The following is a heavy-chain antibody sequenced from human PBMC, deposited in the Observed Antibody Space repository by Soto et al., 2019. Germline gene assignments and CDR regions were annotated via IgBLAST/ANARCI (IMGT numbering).Heavy chain of an antibody. Sequence: PGGSLRLSCAASGFTFSSYGMHWVRQAPGKGLEWVAVISYDGSNKYYADSVKGRFTISRDNSKNTLYLQMNSLRAEDTAVYYCARGTTSSSSKFGYWGQGTLVTVSS. CDR2: ISYDGSNK. J-gene: IGHJ4*02. CDR3: ARGTTSSSSKFGY. CDR1: GFTFSSYG. D-gene: IGHD6-6*01. V-gene: IGHV3-30*03.